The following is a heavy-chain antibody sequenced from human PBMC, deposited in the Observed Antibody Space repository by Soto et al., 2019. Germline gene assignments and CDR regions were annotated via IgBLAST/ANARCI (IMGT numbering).Heavy chain of an antibody. CDR2: IWYDGSNK. D-gene: IGHD3-10*01. CDR3: ARGWGSLWFGVRSWDYYYCMDV. CDR1: GFTFSSYG. J-gene: IGHJ6*02. Sequence: QVQLVESGGGVVQPGRSLRLSCAASGFTFSSYGMHWVRQAPGKGLEWVAVIWYDGSNKYYADSVKGRFTISRNSSKNTLYLQMNSLRDEVTAVYYCARGWGSLWFGVRSWDYYYCMDVWGQGTTVTVSS. V-gene: IGHV3-33*01.